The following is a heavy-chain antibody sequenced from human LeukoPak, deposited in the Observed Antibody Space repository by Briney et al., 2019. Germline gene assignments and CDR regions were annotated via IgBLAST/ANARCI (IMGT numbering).Heavy chain of an antibody. J-gene: IGHJ1*01. D-gene: IGHD3-22*01. CDR2: INPNSGGT. CDR3: ARALYYDSSGYYSSSYYYFQH. V-gene: IGHV1-2*02. Sequence: GASVKVSCKDSGYTFTSYYLHWVRQAPGQGLEWMGWINPNSGGTNYAQKFQGRVTMTRDTSISTAYMELSRLRSDDTAEYYCARALYYDSSGYYSSSYYYFQHRGQGTLVTVSS. CDR1: GYTFTSYY.